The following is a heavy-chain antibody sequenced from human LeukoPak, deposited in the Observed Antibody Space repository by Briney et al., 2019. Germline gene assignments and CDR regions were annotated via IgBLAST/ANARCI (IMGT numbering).Heavy chain of an antibody. J-gene: IGHJ5*02. Sequence: GGSLILSCAASGFTFSSYAMSWVRQAPGKGLEWVSAISGSGGSTYYADSVKGRFTISRDNSKNTLYLQMNSLRAEDTAVYYCAKVNGDYGRNWFDPWGQGTLVTVSS. CDR1: GFTFSSYA. D-gene: IGHD4-17*01. CDR2: ISGSGGST. V-gene: IGHV3-23*01. CDR3: AKVNGDYGRNWFDP.